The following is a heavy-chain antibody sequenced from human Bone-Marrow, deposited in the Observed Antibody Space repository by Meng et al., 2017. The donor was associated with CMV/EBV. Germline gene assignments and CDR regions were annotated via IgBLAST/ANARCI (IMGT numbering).Heavy chain of an antibody. D-gene: IGHD2-15*01. CDR2: INHSGST. J-gene: IGHJ6*02. V-gene: IGHV4-34*01. CDR1: GGSFCGYY. CDR3: ARLLAVATRRPDYYHSYALDV. Sequence: SQSLSLTCAVSGGSFCGYYWTWIRQSPGKGLEWIGEINHSGSTKTNPSLMSRVTMSVDTSQNQFSLHMSSVSPADTAVFYCARLLAVATRRPDYYHSYALDVWGQGTTVTVSS.